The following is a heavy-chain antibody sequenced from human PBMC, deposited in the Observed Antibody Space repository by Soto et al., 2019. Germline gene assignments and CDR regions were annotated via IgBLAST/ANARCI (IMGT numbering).Heavy chain of an antibody. J-gene: IGHJ4*02. V-gene: IGHV4-59*01. CDR3: AIVLLPAGAGFDY. D-gene: IGHD2-2*01. CDR1: GGSISSYY. Sequence: SETLSLTCTVSGGSISSYYWSWIRQPPGKGLEWIGYIYYSGSTNYNPSLKSRVTISVDTSKNQFSLKLSSVTAADTAVYYCAIVLLPAGAGFDYWCQGTLGTVSS. CDR2: IYYSGST.